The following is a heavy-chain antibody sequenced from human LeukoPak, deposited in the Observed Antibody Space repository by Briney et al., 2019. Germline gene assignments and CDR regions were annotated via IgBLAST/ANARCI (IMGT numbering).Heavy chain of an antibody. CDR1: GFIFSTYG. D-gene: IGHD3-10*01. CDR3: ASPYGSGDYYYYGMDV. CDR2: IRHDGSIK. J-gene: IGHJ6*02. V-gene: IGHV3-30*02. Sequence: GGSLRLSCAASGFIFSTYGMYWVRQAPGKGLEWVAFIRHDGSIKNYADSVKGRSTISRDNSKNTLYLQMNSLRAEDTAVYYCASPYGSGDYYYYGMDVWGQGTTVTVSS.